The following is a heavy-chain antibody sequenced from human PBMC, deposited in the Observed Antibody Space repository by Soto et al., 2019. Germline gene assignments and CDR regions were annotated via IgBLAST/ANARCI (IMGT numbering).Heavy chain of an antibody. J-gene: IGHJ5*02. D-gene: IGHD1-7*01. V-gene: IGHV1-3*01. CDR2: INAGNGNT. CDR3: ARETELELRYWLDP. Sequence: GASVKVSCKASGYTFTSYAMHWVRQAPGQRLEWMGWINAGNGNTKYSQKFQGRVTITRDTSASTAYMELSSLRSEDTAVYYCARETELELRYWLDPWGQGTLVTVSS. CDR1: GYTFTSYA.